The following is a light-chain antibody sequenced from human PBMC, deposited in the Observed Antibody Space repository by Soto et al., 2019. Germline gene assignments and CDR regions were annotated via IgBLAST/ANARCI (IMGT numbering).Light chain of an antibody. CDR2: DAS. CDR3: T. V-gene: IGKV3-11*01. Sequence: EIVLTQSPATLSLSPGERATLSCRASQRVSSYLAWYQQKPGQAPRLLIYDASNRATGSPARFSGSGSGTDFTLTICSLEPEAYAVSYETFGQGTKLEIK. CDR1: QRVSSY. J-gene: IGKJ2*01.